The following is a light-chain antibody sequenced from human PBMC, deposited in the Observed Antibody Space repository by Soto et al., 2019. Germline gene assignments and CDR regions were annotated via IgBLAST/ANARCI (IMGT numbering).Light chain of an antibody. V-gene: IGKV3-11*01. Sequence: PGEIATLSCRASQNVGLNFAWYQQKSGQPPRLLIHTASSRATGIPARFSGSGSRTDFTLTISSLEPEDIAVYYCQERGRWPRATFGGGTKVDIK. CDR2: TAS. CDR3: QERGRWPRAT. J-gene: IGKJ4*01. CDR1: QNVGLN.